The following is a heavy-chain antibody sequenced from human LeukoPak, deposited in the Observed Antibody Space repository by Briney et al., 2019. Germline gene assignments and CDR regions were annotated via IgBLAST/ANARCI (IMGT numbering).Heavy chain of an antibody. CDR3: ARDSGYAALGY. D-gene: IGHD5-12*01. J-gene: IGHJ4*02. CDR2: IKQDGSEK. CDR1: GFTFSSYW. Sequence: GGSLRLSCAASGFTFSSYWMSWVRQAPGKGLEWVANIKQDGSEKYYVDSVKGRFTISRDNAKKSLYLQMNSLRAEDTAVYYCARDSGYAALGYWGQGTLVTVSS. V-gene: IGHV3-7*01.